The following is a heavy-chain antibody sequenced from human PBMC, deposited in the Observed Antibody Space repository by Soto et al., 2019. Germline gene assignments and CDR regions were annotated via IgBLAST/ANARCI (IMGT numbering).Heavy chain of an antibody. CDR2: IDFRSNSI. D-gene: IGHD1-26*01. Sequence: GGSLRLSCAASGFSFSDYYMSWIRQAPGKGLEWVSYIDFRSNSIFYADSVKGRFTISRDNSKNTLYLQMNSLRAEDTAVYYCAKDSDGSYPDYFDYWGQGTLVTVSS. J-gene: IGHJ4*02. V-gene: IGHV3-11*01. CDR1: GFSFSDYY. CDR3: AKDSDGSYPDYFDY.